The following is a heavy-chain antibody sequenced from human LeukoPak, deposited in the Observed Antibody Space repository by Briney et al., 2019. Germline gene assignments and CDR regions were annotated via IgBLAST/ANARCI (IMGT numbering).Heavy chain of an antibody. CDR3: ARDQYDTWSRRGNFDS. V-gene: IGHV3-7*03. D-gene: IGHD3-3*01. J-gene: IGHJ4*02. CDR2: IKLDGSEK. CDR1: GFTFGKYW. Sequence: GGSLRLSCVASGFTFGKYWMSWVRQAPGKGLEWVTNIKLDGSEKNFVDSVKGRFTISRDNTKNSLYLQMNSLRAEDTAVFYCARDQYDTWSRRGNFDSWGQGTLVIVSS.